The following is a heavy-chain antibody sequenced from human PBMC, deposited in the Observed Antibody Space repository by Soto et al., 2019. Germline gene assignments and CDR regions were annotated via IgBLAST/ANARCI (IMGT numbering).Heavy chain of an antibody. CDR3: AKSHYDSSGYYIIDH. V-gene: IGHV4-59*01. J-gene: IGHJ5*02. CDR2: FCYTGST. D-gene: IGHD3-22*01. Sequence: SSVRHSPGKGLEWIGYFCYTGSTNYNPSLKSRVTISVDRSKTQCSLKLTSVTAADTAVYYCAKSHYDSSGYYIIDHWGQGTLVTVSS.